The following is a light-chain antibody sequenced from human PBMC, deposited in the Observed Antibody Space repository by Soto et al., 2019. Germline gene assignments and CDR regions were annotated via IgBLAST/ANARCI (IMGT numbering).Light chain of an antibody. V-gene: IGKV3-11*01. CDR2: DAS. Sequence: EIVLTQSPATLSLSPGERATLSCRASQSIGGYLAWYQQKAGQPPRLLIYDASSRATDIPDRFSGSGSGTDFTLTISSVEPEDFAVYYCQHGANWHPITFGQGTRLDIK. J-gene: IGKJ5*01. CDR1: QSIGGY. CDR3: QHGANWHPIT.